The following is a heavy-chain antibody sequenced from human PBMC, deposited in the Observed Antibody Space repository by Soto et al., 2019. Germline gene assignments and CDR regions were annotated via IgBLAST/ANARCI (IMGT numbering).Heavy chain of an antibody. CDR3: ARQSMVRGVIIGRNFDY. CDR1: GYSFTSYW. CDR2: IYPGDSDT. D-gene: IGHD3-10*01. Sequence: LKISCKGSGYSFTSYWIGWVRQMPGKGLEWMGIIYPGDSDTRYSPSFQGQVTISADKSISTAYLQWSSLKASDTAMYYCARQSMVRGVIIGRNFDYWGQGTLVTVSS. J-gene: IGHJ4*02. V-gene: IGHV5-51*01.